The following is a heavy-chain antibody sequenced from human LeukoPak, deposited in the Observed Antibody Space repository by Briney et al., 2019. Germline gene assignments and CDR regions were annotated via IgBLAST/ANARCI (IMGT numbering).Heavy chain of an antibody. V-gene: IGHV3-66*01. CDR3: ARGRDYGRLDN. J-gene: IGHJ4*02. D-gene: IGHD4-17*01. Sequence: GGSLRLSCAASGFTVSSNYMTWVRQAPGKGLEWVSSIYSGGSTYYAESVKGRFTIPRDNSENTLYLQMNSLRAEDTAVYYCARGRDYGRLDNWGQGILVTVSS. CDR1: GFTVSSNY. CDR2: IYSGGST.